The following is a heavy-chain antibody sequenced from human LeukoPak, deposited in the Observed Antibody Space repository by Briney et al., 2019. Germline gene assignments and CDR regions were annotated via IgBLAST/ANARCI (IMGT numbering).Heavy chain of an antibody. V-gene: IGHV3-9*03. CDR2: ISWNSGST. CDR3: AKASGHIVVVPAFDY. Sequence: GRSLRLSCAASGFTFDDYAMHWVRQAPGKGLEWVSGISWNSGSTGYADSVKGRFTISRDNAKNSLYLQMNSLRAEDMALYYCAKASGHIVVVPAFDYWGQGTLVTVSS. CDR1: GFTFDDYA. D-gene: IGHD2-2*01. J-gene: IGHJ4*02.